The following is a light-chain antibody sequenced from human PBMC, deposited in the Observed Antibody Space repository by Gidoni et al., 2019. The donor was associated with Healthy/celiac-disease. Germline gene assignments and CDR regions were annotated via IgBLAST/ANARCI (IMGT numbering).Light chain of an antibody. CDR3: MQALQTPLT. CDR2: LGS. V-gene: IGKV2-28*01. Sequence: DIVMTQSPLSLPVTPGEPASISGRSSQSLLQSNGENYLDWYLQKPGQSPQLLIYLGSNRASGVPDRFSGSGSGTDFTLKISRVEAEDVGVYYCMQALQTPLTFGGGTKVEIK. J-gene: IGKJ4*01. CDR1: QSLLQSNGENY.